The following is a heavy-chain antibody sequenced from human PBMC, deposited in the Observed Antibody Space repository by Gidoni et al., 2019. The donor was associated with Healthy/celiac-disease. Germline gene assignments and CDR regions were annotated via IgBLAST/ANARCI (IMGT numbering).Heavy chain of an antibody. V-gene: IGHV3-64D*06. CDR3: VKDKPTPGDYYDSRSAFDI. CDR1: GFTFSSYA. Sequence: EVQLVESGGGLVQPGGSLRLSCSASGFTFSSYAMHWVRQAPGKGLEYVSAISSNGGSTYYADSVKGRFTISRDNSKNTLYLQMSSLRAEDTAVYYCVKDKPTPGDYYDSRSAFDIWGQGTMSPSLQ. D-gene: IGHD3-22*01. J-gene: IGHJ3*02. CDR2: ISSNGGST.